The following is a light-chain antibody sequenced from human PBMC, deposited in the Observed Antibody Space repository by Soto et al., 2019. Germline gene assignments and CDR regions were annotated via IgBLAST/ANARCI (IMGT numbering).Light chain of an antibody. CDR3: QQYGSSPTIT. J-gene: IGKJ5*01. Sequence: EIVLTQSPGTLSLSPGERATLSCRASQSVSSSYLAWYQQKPGQAPRLLIYGASSRATGIPDRFNGSGSGTDFTLTISXLXPXXFAVYYCQQYGSSPTITFGQGTRLEIK. CDR2: GAS. CDR1: QSVSSSY. V-gene: IGKV3-20*01.